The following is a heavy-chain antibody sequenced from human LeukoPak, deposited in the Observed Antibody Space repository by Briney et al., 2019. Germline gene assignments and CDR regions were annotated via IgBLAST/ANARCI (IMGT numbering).Heavy chain of an antibody. D-gene: IGHD2-2*01. CDR1: GFTVSSNY. Sequence: PGGSLRLSCAASGFTVSSNYMSWVRQAPGKGLEWVSVIYSGGSTYYADSVKGRFTISRDNSKNTLYLQMNSLRAEDTAVYYCARVMGRYCSSTSCYVDYWSQGTLVTVS. CDR3: ARVMGRYCSSTSCYVDY. V-gene: IGHV3-53*01. J-gene: IGHJ4*02. CDR2: IYSGGST.